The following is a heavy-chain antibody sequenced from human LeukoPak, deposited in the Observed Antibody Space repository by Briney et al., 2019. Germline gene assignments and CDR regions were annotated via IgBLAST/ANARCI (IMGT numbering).Heavy chain of an antibody. V-gene: IGHV4-31*03. CDR2: IYYTGIT. Sequence: SETLSLTCTVSGGSISSGSHYYNWIRQHPGKGLEWIGYIYYTGITSYNPSLKSRVTMSVDTSMNQVSLKVTSLTAADTAVYYCAASSGVTLGRFWGQGALVTVSS. CDR1: GGSISSGSHY. D-gene: IGHD3-16*01. J-gene: IGHJ4*02. CDR3: AASSGVTLGRF.